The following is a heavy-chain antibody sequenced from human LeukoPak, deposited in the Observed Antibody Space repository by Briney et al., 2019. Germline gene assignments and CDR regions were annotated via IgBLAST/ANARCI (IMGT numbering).Heavy chain of an antibody. D-gene: IGHD5-18*01. CDR2: IKSKTDGGTT. CDR1: GFTFSNAW. CDR3: TTSIQVWLNHVDY. J-gene: IGHJ4*02. Sequence: GGSLRLSCAASGFTFSNAWMSWVRQAPGKGLEWVGRIKSKTDGGTTDYAAPVKGRFTISRDDSKNTLYLQMNSLKTEDTAVYYCTTSIQVWLNHVDYWGQGTLVTVSS. V-gene: IGHV3-15*01.